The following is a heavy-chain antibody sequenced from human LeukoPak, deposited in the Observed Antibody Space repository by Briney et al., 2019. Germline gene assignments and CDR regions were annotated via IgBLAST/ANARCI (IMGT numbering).Heavy chain of an antibody. D-gene: IGHD5-18*01. CDR2: IYTSGST. Sequence: PSETLSLTCTVSGGSISSYYWSWIRQPAGKGLEWIGRIYTSGSTNYNPSLKSRVTMSVDTSKNQFSLKLSSVTAADTAVYYCARGENVDTAMDDNWFDPWGQGTLVTVSS. J-gene: IGHJ5*02. CDR1: GGSISSYY. CDR3: ARGENVDTAMDDNWFDP. V-gene: IGHV4-4*07.